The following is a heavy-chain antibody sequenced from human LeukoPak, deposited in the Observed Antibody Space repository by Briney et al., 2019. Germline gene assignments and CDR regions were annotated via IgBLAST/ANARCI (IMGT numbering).Heavy chain of an antibody. CDR3: ARLLTGDAFDI. V-gene: IGHV4-38-2*01. Sequence: PSETLSLTCAVSGYSISSGYYWGSIRQPPEKGLEWIGSIYHSGSTYYNPSLKSRVTISVDTSKNQFSLKLSSVTAADTAVYYCARLLTGDAFDIWGQGTMVTVSS. J-gene: IGHJ3*02. CDR1: GYSISSGYY. CDR2: IYHSGST. D-gene: IGHD7-27*01.